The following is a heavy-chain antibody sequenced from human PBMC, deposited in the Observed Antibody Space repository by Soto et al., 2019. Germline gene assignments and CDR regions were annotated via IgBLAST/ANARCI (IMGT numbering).Heavy chain of an antibody. D-gene: IGHD3-10*01. CDR2: IYHTGST. Sequence: QVQLQESGPGLVKPSGTLSLTCAVSGGSISSRYWWSWVRQPPGQGLEWIGEIYHTGSTNYNPSLKSRVVMSIDKSKNQFSLNLNSVTAADTAVYYCASKFGELLAAAFDIWGQGTMVTVSS. CDR3: ASKFGELLAAAFDI. V-gene: IGHV4-4*02. CDR1: GGSISSRYW. J-gene: IGHJ3*02.